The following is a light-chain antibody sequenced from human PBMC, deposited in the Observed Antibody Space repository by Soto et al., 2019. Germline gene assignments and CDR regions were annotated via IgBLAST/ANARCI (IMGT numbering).Light chain of an antibody. CDR3: QQYNAYPFT. V-gene: IGKV1-5*01. Sequence: IQMTQSPSTLSASVGDRVTVTCRASQSITDWLAWYQQKPGKAPQLLIYDASSLETGVPSRFSGRGSGTEFTLTSSSLQPEDFATYYCQQYNAYPFTLGPGTTVDI. CDR1: QSITDW. CDR2: DAS. J-gene: IGKJ3*01.